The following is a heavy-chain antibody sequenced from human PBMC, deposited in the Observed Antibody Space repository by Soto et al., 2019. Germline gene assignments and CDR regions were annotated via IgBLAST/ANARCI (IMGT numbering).Heavy chain of an antibody. D-gene: IGHD5-12*01. V-gene: IGHV3-33*01. CDR3: STDCTPKRFVDKNYYNYESGMDA. Sequence: QMQLVESGGGVVQAGGSLRLACGSSGFSFSFYGMHWVRQAPGKGLEWVALIWYDGTSKFYADSVKGRFTISRDNSKTKLLLEMNSLRDEDTSVNYCSTDCTPKRFVDKNYYNYESGMDAWGQGTKVLVSS. J-gene: IGHJ6*02. CDR1: GFSFSFYG. CDR2: IWYDGTSK.